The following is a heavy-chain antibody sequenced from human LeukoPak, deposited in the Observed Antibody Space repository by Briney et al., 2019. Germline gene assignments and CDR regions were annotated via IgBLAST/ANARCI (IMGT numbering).Heavy chain of an antibody. J-gene: IGHJ3*02. V-gene: IGHV1-69*05. Sequence: ASVKVSCKASGGTFSSYAISWVRQAPGQGLEWMGRIIPIFGTANYAQKFQGRVTITTDESTSTAYMELSSLRSEDTAVYYCAREEYYAGSGYYGAFDIWGQGTMVTVSS. CDR2: IIPIFGTA. D-gene: IGHD3-22*01. CDR1: GGTFSSYA. CDR3: AREEYYAGSGYYGAFDI.